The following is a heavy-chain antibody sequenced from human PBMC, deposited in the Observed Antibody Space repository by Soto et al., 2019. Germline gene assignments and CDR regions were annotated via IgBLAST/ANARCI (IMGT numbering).Heavy chain of an antibody. CDR3: AQSTTYDSSGYYNDY. CDR2: IYWNDDK. V-gene: IGHV2-5*01. CDR1: GFSLSTSGVG. J-gene: IGHJ4*02. D-gene: IGHD3-22*01. Sequence: SGPTLVNPTQTLTLTCTFSGFSLSTSGVGVGWIRQPPGKALEWLALIYWNDDKRYSPSLKSRLTITKDTSKNQVVLTMTNMDPVDTATYYCAQSTTYDSSGYYNDYWGQGTLVTVSS.